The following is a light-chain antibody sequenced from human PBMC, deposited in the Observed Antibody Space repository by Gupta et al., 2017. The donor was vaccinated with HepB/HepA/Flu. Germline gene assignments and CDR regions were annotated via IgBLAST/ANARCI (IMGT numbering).Light chain of an antibody. CDR2: GAS. CDR3: QRYGSSPDT. V-gene: IGKV3-20*01. J-gene: IGKJ3*01. Sequence: VLTQSPGTLSLSPGERATLSCRASQSVSSSYLAWYQQKPGQAPRLLIYGASSRATGIPDRFSGSGSGTDFTLTISRLEPEDFAVYYCQRYGSSPDTFGPGTKVDIK. CDR1: QSVSSSY.